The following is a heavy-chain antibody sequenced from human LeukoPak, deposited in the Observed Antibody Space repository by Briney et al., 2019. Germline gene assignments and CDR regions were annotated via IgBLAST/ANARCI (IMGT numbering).Heavy chain of an antibody. D-gene: IGHD5-18*01. J-gene: IGHJ4*02. CDR1: GFTFSSYA. Sequence: GSLRLSCAASGFTFSSYAMHWVRQAPGKGLEWVAVISYDGSNKYYADSVKGRFTISRDNSKNTLYLQMNSLRAEDTAVYYCARTIRAMVTPDYWGQGTLVTVSS. V-gene: IGHV3-30*04. CDR2: ISYDGSNK. CDR3: ARTIRAMVTPDY.